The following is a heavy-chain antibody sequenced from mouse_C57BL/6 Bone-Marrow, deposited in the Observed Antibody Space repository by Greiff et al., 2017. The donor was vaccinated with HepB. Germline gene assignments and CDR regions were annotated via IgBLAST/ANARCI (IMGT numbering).Heavy chain of an antibody. CDR1: GYAFTNYL. V-gene: IGHV1-54*01. Sequence: VQLQQSGAELVRPGTSVKVSCKASGYAFTNYLIEWVKQRPGQGLEWIGVINPGSGGTNYNEKFKGKATLTADKSSSTAYMQLSSLTSEDSAVYFCARDRWLRQGGDYWGQGTSVTVSS. CDR3: ARDRWLRQGGDY. J-gene: IGHJ4*01. D-gene: IGHD2-3*01. CDR2: INPGSGGT.